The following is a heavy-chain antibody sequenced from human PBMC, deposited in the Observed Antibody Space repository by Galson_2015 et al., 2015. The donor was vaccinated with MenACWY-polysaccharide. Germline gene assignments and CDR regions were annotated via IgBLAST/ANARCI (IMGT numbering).Heavy chain of an antibody. CDR3: AKREARNSGPFDL. J-gene: IGHJ4*02. D-gene: IGHD6-19*01. CDR1: GFTFSSYG. Sequence: SVRLSCAASGFTFSSYGMHWVRQAPGKGLEWVTYITYDGSDQNYARSVKGRFTISRDNSKSMLYLQMDSLRAEDTAVYHCAKREARNSGPFDLWGQGALVTVSS. CDR2: ITYDGSDQ. V-gene: IGHV3-30*18.